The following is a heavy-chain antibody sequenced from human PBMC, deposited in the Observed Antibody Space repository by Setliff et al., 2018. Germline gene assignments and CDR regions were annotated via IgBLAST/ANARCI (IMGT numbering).Heavy chain of an antibody. CDR1: GFSISTSGMC. D-gene: IGHD6-6*01. CDR3: ARLPPLVQNNGASNHAFDV. V-gene: IGHV2-70*11. Sequence: GSGPRGEPTQTLTLTCTFSGFSISTSGMCVSWIRQSPGKALEWLARIDWDDDKYYSTSLRSRLTLSKDTSKNQVILTMTNMDPADTATYYCARLPPLVQNNGASNHAFDVWGPGAVVTVSS. J-gene: IGHJ3*01. CDR2: IDWDDDK.